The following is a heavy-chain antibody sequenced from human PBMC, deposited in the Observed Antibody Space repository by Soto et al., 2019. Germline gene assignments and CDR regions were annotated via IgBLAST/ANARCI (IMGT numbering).Heavy chain of an antibody. Sequence: GGSLILSCAASGFTFSSYVMHWVRQAPGKGLEWVAVISYDGSNKYYADSVKGRFTISRDNSKNTLYLQMNSLRAEDTAVYYCAKDYGESEATLDYWGQGT. D-gene: IGHD4-17*01. CDR2: ISYDGSNK. J-gene: IGHJ4*02. CDR1: GFTFSSYV. V-gene: IGHV3-30*18. CDR3: AKDYGESEATLDY.